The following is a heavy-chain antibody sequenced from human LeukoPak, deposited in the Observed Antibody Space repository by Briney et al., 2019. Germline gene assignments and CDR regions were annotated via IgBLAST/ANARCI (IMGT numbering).Heavy chain of an antibody. J-gene: IGHJ5*02. CDR1: GVTVSNYS. V-gene: IGHV3-21*01. Sequence: PGGSLRLSCAASGVTVSNYSMNWVRQAPGKGLEWVSSISSSSSYIYYADSVKGRFTISRDNAKNSLYLQMSSLRVEDTAVYYCAREVEAALDPWGQGTLVTVSS. CDR2: ISSSSSYI. CDR3: AREVEAALDP. D-gene: IGHD5-24*01.